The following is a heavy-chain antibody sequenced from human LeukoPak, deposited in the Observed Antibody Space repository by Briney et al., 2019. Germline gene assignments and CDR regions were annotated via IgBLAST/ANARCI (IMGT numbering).Heavy chain of an antibody. J-gene: IGHJ4*02. Sequence: PGGSLRLSCAASGFTFSSYAMHWVRQAPGKGLEWVAVISYDGSNKYYADSVKGRFTISRDNSKNTLYLQMNSLRAEDTAVYYCARDNSFDWWGAFDYWGRGTLVTVSS. V-gene: IGHV3-30-3*01. CDR3: ARDNSFDWWGAFDY. CDR2: ISYDGSNK. D-gene: IGHD3-9*01. CDR1: GFTFSSYA.